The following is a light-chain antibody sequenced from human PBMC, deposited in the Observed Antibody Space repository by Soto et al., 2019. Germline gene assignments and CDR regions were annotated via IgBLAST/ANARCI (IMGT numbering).Light chain of an antibody. J-gene: IGLJ1*01. CDR3: SSYTSSSTPYV. V-gene: IGLV2-14*01. Sequence: QSALTQPASVSGSPGQSITISCTGTSSDVGAYNFVSWYQQHQGTAPKLMIYDVSNRPSGVSNRFSGSKYGNTASLTSSGLQAEDEADYYCSSYTSSSTPYVFGSGTKLTVL. CDR1: SSDVGAYNF. CDR2: DVS.